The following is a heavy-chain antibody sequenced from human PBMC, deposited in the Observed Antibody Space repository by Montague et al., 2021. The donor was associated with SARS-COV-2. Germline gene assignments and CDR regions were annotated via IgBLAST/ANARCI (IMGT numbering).Heavy chain of an antibody. V-gene: IGHV4-39*01. CDR1: GGSISSSSYY. Sequence: SETLSLTCTVSGGSISSSSYYWGWIRQPPGKGLEWIGSICYSGSTYYNPSLKSRVTISVDTSKNQFSLKLSSVTAADTAVYYCARLKASYCSSTSCYSASWFDPWGQGTLVTVSS. CDR2: ICYSGST. CDR3: ARLKASYCSSTSCYSASWFDP. J-gene: IGHJ5*02. D-gene: IGHD2-2*01.